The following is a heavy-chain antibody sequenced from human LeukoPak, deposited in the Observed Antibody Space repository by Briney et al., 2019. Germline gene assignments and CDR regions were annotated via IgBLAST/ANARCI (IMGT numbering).Heavy chain of an antibody. Sequence: PSETLSLTCAVSGVSFDDYYWSWVRQPPGKGLEWIGEINHSGYTNDSPSLKSRVTMSIDTSRKQFSLNLRSVTVADTAVYYCTRMTTGYDYWGQGTLVTVSS. V-gene: IGHV4-34*01. CDR3: TRMTTGYDY. CDR1: GVSFDDYY. J-gene: IGHJ4*02. D-gene: IGHD4-17*01. CDR2: INHSGYT.